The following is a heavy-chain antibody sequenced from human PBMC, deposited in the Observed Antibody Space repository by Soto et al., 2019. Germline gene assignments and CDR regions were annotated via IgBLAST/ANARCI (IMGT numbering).Heavy chain of an antibody. V-gene: IGHV3-23*01. CDR1: GLVFSNYA. D-gene: IGHD2-2*01. CDR3: ALRYCSRTTCPPLNSYFYMDV. Sequence: PGGSLRLSCAASGLVFSNYAMTWVRQAPGKGLEWVSGISGSGGTTFYAGSVKGRFAISRDNSKSTLYLQMNSLRAEDTALYYCALRYCSRTTCPPLNSYFYMDVWGKGTPVTVSS. CDR2: ISGSGGTT. J-gene: IGHJ6*03.